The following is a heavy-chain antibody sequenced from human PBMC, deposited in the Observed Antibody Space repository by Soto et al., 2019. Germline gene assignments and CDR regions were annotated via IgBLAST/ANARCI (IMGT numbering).Heavy chain of an antibody. CDR2: IYYSGST. J-gene: IGHJ5*02. V-gene: IGHV4-31*03. D-gene: IGHD1-20*01. Sequence: SETLSLTCTVSGGSISSGGYYWSWIRQHPGKGLEWIGYIYYSGSTYYNPSLKSRVTISVDTSKNQFSLKLSSVTAADTAVYYCARESSVTANWFDPWGQGTLVTVSS. CDR3: ARESSVTANWFDP. CDR1: GGSISSGGYY.